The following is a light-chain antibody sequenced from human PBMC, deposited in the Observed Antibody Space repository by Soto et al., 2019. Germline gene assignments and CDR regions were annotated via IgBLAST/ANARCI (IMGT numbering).Light chain of an antibody. V-gene: IGKV3-20*01. J-gene: IGKJ2*03. CDR1: QSVSNSH. CDR3: QQYSTLPHR. Sequence: EIVLTQSPGTLSLSPGERATLSCRASQSVSNSHFAWYQKKPGQAPRLLICGASIRATGIRERFSCSGSKTDLTLTISRLEAEDVGVYYFQQYSTLPHRFGQGTKLEVK. CDR2: GAS.